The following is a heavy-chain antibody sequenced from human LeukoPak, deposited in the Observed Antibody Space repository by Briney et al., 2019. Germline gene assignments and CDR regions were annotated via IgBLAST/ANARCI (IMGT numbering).Heavy chain of an antibody. D-gene: IGHD4-17*01. CDR1: GFTFTSQA. V-gene: IGHV3-23*01. Sequence: PGESLRPSCAASGFTFTSQAMSWVRHAQGKGLEWVSSISGSGGSTYYADSVKGRFTISRHNSKNTPYLQMNSLRGEDTAVYYCAKDCRPSYGDGVGCFVPWGQGTLVTVSS. CDR3: AKDCRPSYGDGVGCFVP. J-gene: IGHJ5*02. CDR2: ISGSGGST.